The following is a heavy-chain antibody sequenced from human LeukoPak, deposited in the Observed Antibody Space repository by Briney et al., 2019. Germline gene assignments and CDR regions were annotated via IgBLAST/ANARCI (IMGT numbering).Heavy chain of an antibody. CDR3: ARDILRDSSSWFYWYFDL. Sequence: ASVKVSCKASGYTFTSYGISWVRQAPGQGLEWMGWISAYNGNTNYAQKLQGRVTMTTDTSTSTAYMELRSLRSDDTAVYYCARDILRDSSSWFYWYFDLWGRGTLVTVSS. CDR2: ISAYNGNT. D-gene: IGHD6-13*01. CDR1: GYTFTSYG. V-gene: IGHV1-18*01. J-gene: IGHJ2*01.